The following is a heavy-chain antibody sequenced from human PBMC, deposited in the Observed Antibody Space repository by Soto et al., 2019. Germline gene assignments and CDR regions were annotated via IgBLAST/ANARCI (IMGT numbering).Heavy chain of an antibody. J-gene: IGHJ4*01. CDR1: DLSLICYT. CDR3: ARDWYSYGPAFDV. CDR2: ISSDGNKK. V-gene: IGHV3-30-3*01. Sequence: GGSLRLSFGASDLSLICYTMHWCRQTPGKALGWGAFISSDGNKKQYADSLEGRFTISRDTSPNTVFLHMNSLTTADTALYYCARDWYSYGPAFDVWGHGTPVTVSS. D-gene: IGHD5-18*01.